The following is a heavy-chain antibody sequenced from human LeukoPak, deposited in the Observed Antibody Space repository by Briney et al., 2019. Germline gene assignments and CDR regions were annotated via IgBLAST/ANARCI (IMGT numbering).Heavy chain of an antibody. CDR3: ARQTGIAMVRGVIWP. V-gene: IGHV4-39*01. CDR2: IYYSGGT. CDR1: GGSISSNSYY. D-gene: IGHD3-10*01. Sequence: SETLSLTCSVSGGSISSNSYYWGWIRQPPEKGLEWIGSIYYSGGTYYNPSLKGRVTISVDTSKNQFSLKLTSVTAADTAVYYCARQTGIAMVRGVIWPWGQGTLVTVSS. J-gene: IGHJ5*02.